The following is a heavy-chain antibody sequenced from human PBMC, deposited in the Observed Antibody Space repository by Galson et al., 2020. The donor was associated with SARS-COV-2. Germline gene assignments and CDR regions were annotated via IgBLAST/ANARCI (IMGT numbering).Heavy chain of an antibody. J-gene: IGHJ1*01. V-gene: IGHV1-2*02. CDR2: IRPNTGGT. CDR3: ARPPDSRRTGYSGYD. CDR1: GYTFTAYN. Sequence: GESLKISCQASGYTFTAYNIHWVRQAPGQGLEWMGWIRPNTGGTNYAEKFQGRVTMTRDTSISTAYMELSRLTSDDTAVYYCARPPDSRRTGYSGYDWGQGTLITVSS. D-gene: IGHD5-12*01.